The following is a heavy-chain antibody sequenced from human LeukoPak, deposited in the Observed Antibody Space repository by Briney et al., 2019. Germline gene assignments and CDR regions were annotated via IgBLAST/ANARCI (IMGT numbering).Heavy chain of an antibody. CDR1: GYTFTGYY. J-gene: IGHJ4*02. D-gene: IGHD2-15*01. Sequence: ASVNVSCKASGYTFTGYYMHWVRQAPGQGLEWMGWINPNSGGTNYAQKFQGRVTITADESTSTAYMELSSLRSEDTAVYYCARSVAKPIWGQGTLVTVSS. CDR2: INPNSGGT. CDR3: ARSVAKPI. V-gene: IGHV1-2*02.